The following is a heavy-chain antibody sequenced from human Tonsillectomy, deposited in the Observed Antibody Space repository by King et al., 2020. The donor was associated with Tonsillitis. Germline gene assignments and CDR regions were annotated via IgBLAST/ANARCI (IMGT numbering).Heavy chain of an antibody. J-gene: IGHJ5*02. CDR2: INPNSGGT. CDR3: ARDPSGGSIWYRTVGGWFDP. Sequence: HVQLVQSGAEVKKPGASVKVSCKGSGYTFIGYYMHWVRQAPGQGLEWMGWINPNSGGTNYAQKFQGRVTMTRDTSISTAYMEMSGLKSDDTAVYYCARDPSGGSIWYRTVGGWFDPWGQGTLVTVSS. V-gene: IGHV1-2*02. CDR1: GYTFIGYY. D-gene: IGHD6-13*01.